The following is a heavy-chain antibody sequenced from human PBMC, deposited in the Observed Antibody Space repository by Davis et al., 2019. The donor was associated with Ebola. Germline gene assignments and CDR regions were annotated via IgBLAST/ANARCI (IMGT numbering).Heavy chain of an antibody. Sequence: GESLKISCAASEFTFSSYGMHWVRQAPGKGLEWVAVIWYDGSNKYYADSVKGRFTISRDNSKNTLYLQMNSLRAEDTAVYFCAKDRAASGWLLRDWGQGTLVTVSS. D-gene: IGHD3-22*01. CDR3: AKDRAASGWLLRD. V-gene: IGHV3-33*06. CDR2: IWYDGSNK. J-gene: IGHJ4*02. CDR1: EFTFSSYG.